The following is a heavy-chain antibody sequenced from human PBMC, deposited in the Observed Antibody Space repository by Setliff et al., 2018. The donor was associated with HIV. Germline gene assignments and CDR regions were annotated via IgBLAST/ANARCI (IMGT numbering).Heavy chain of an antibody. CDR2: IRYDGSNK. J-gene: IGHJ3*02. CDR1: GLTLSSYG. CDR3: AKDGGGEYSASEDAFDI. D-gene: IGHD5-12*01. V-gene: IGHV3-30*02. Sequence: PGGSLRLSCVASGLTLSSYGMHWVRQAPGKGLEWVAFIRYDGSNKYYADSVKGRFTISRENAKNTLYLQMNSLRAEDTAMYYCAKDGGGEYSASEDAFDICGQGTRVTVS.